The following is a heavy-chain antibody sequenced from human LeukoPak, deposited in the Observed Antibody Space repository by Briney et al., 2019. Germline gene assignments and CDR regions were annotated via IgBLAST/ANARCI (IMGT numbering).Heavy chain of an antibody. D-gene: IGHD3-3*01. CDR1: GYTFTTYS. CDR3: ARAPYYDFWSGYHYYFDY. CDR2: ISAYNGNT. Sequence: GASVKVSCKASGYTFTTYSISWVRQAPGQGLEWMGWISAYNGNTNYAQKFQDRVSMTTDTSTSTANMELRSLRSDDTAVYYCARAPYYDFWSGYHYYFDYWGQGTLVTVSS. J-gene: IGHJ4*02. V-gene: IGHV1-18*01.